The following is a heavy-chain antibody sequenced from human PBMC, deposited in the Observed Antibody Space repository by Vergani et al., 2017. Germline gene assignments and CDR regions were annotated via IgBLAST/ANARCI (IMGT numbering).Heavy chain of an antibody. CDR1: GGSISSYY. Sequence: QVQLQESGPGLVKPSETLSLTCTVSGGSISSYYRSWIRQPPGKGLEWIGYIYYSGSTNYNPSLKSRVTISVDTSKNQFSLKLSSVTAADTAVYYCARDLGYSSGWSKWDAFDIWGQGTMVTVSS. D-gene: IGHD6-19*01. V-gene: IGHV4-59*01. CDR2: IYYSGST. J-gene: IGHJ3*02. CDR3: ARDLGYSSGWSKWDAFDI.